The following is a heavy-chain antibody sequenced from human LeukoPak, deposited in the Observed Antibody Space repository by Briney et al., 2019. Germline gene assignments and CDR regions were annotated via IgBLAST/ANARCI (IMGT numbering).Heavy chain of an antibody. D-gene: IGHD3-22*01. CDR1: GFTFNTSA. V-gene: IGHV3-23*01. CDR2: FSSSGST. J-gene: IGHJ4*02. Sequence: GGSLRLSCAASGFTFNTSAMRWVRQAPGKGLEWVSVFSSSGSTHYADSVKGRFTISRDNSKNTLYLQMSSLRAEDTAVYYCARGGLDVRGYYHYDYWGQGTLVTVSS. CDR3: ARGGLDVRGYYHYDY.